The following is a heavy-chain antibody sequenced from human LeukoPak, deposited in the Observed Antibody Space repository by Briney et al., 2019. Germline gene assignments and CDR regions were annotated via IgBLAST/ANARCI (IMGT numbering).Heavy chain of an antibody. Sequence: PSETLSLTCTVSGASVSTSSYYWGWIRQPPGKGLEWIGSIYYSGSTYYNPSLKSRVTISVDTSKNQFSLKLSSVTAADAAVYYCARDGSRGHRDWYFDLWGRGTLVTVSS. CDR2: IYYSGST. D-gene: IGHD5-12*01. CDR1: GASVSTSSYY. V-gene: IGHV4-39*07. CDR3: ARDGSRGHRDWYFDL. J-gene: IGHJ2*01.